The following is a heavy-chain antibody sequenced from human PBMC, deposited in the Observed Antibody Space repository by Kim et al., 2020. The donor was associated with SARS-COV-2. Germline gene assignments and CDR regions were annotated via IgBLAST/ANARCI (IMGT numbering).Heavy chain of an antibody. CDR3: ASYCGSTSCVRGAFDV. J-gene: IGHJ3*01. Sequence: ASVKVSCEASGYTFTSYALHWVRQAPGQRLEWMGWINAGNGNSKYSQKFQDRVTITWDTTASTAYMELSSLRSEDTAVYYCASYCGSTSCVRGAFDVWGQGTVVTVS. CDR1: GYTFTSYA. D-gene: IGHD2-2*01. CDR2: INAGNGNS. V-gene: IGHV1-3*01.